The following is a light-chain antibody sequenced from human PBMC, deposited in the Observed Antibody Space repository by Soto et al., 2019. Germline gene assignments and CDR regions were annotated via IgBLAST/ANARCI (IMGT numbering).Light chain of an antibody. Sequence: IQMTQSPSSLSASVGDRVTITCRASQAIRNDLGWYQQKPGKAPNLLIFGASNLQAGVPVRFSASGSGTNFTLTISNLQPEDFASYYCLQDYTYPWTFGQGTKGDI. J-gene: IGKJ1*01. CDR3: LQDYTYPWT. V-gene: IGKV1-6*01. CDR1: QAIRND. CDR2: GAS.